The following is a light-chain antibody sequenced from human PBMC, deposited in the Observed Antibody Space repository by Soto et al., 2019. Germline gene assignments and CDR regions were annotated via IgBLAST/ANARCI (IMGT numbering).Light chain of an antibody. Sequence: DIVLTQSPATLSLSPGERATLSCRASQSVSSYLAWYQQKPGQAPSLLIYDASNRATGIPARFSGSGSGTDFTLTISSLDPEDFAVYYCQQRSDWPTFGPGTKVDIK. V-gene: IGKV3-11*01. CDR3: QQRSDWPT. CDR1: QSVSSY. J-gene: IGKJ3*01. CDR2: DAS.